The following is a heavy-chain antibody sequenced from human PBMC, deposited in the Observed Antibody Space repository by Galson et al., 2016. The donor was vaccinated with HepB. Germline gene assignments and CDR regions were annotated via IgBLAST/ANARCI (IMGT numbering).Heavy chain of an antibody. D-gene: IGHD3-10*01. V-gene: IGHV3-21*01. J-gene: IGHJ6*02. CDR1: EFTLGRHN. Sequence: SLRLSCAASEFTLGRHNMNWVRQAPGKPPEWVASITIGSEYMYYSDSVKGRFTISRDNAKNSLYLDMSSLRAEDTAVYHCARDYPFFFGSVSYYGMDVWGQGTTVTVSS. CDR2: ITIGSEYM. CDR3: ARDYPFFFGSVSYYGMDV.